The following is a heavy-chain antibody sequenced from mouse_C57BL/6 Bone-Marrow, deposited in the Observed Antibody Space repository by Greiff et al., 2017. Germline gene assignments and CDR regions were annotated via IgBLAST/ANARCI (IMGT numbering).Heavy chain of an antibody. V-gene: IGHV14-4*01. CDR3: SSLDGNYSDF. CDR1: GFNIKDDY. CDR2: INPEFGDT. D-gene: IGHD2-1*01. J-gene: IGHJ2*01. Sequence: VQLQQSGAELVRPGASVKLSCTASGFNIKDDYIHWVKQRPEQGLEWIGWINPEFGDTEYASKFQGKATITSDTSSNTAYLQLSSLTSEDTAVYYCSSLDGNYSDFWGQGTPLTVAS.